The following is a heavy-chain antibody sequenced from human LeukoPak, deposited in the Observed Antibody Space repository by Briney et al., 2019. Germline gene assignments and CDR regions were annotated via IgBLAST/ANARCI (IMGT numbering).Heavy chain of an antibody. CDR2: IYYSGST. J-gene: IGHJ3*02. CDR3: ARHNYGDYWMDAFDI. Sequence: SQTLSLTCTVSGGSISSGGYYWSWIRQHPGKGLEWIGYIYYSGSTYYNPSLKSRVTISVDTSKNQFSLKLSSVTAADTAVYYCARHNYGDYWMDAFDIWGQGTMVTVSS. CDR1: GGSISSGGYY. D-gene: IGHD4-17*01. V-gene: IGHV4-31*03.